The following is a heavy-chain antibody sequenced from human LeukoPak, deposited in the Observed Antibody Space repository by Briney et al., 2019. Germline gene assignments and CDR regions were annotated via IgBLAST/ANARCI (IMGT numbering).Heavy chain of an antibody. Sequence: GGSLRLSCAASGFTVGTNYMSWVRQAPGKGLEWVSLIYSGSSTYYANSVKGRFTISRDNSKNTLYLQMSSLRPEDTAVYYCAKVLSKGGGYYLTDYWGQGTLVTVSS. V-gene: IGHV3-53*05. CDR1: GFTVGTNY. CDR3: AKVLSKGGGYYLTDY. D-gene: IGHD3-22*01. CDR2: IYSGSST. J-gene: IGHJ4*02.